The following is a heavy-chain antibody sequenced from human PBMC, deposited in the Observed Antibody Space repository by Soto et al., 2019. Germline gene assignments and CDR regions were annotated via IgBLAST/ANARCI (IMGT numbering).Heavy chain of an antibody. Sequence: QVQLQESGPRLVKPSQTLSLSCAVSGGAIISASYSWNWIRQSPGRGLEWIGHIYSSGSTYYNPSLKCRVSISVDTSNIQFSLKLTSVTAADTAVYFCAREDAARIERWFDAWGQVILVTVSS. J-gene: IGHJ5*02. CDR1: GGAIISASYS. D-gene: IGHD6-6*01. V-gene: IGHV4-31*11. CDR3: AREDAARIERWFDA. CDR2: IYSSGST.